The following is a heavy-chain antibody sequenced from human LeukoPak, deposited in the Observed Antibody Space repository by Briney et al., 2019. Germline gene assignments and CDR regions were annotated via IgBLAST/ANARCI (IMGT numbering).Heavy chain of an antibody. Sequence: SETLSLTCTVSGGSISSYYWSWIRQPPGKGLEWIGYIYYSGSTNYNPSLKSRVTISVDTSKNQFSLKLSSVTAADTAVYYCAREGYYDSSGYAFDIWGQGTMVTVSS. CDR1: GGSISSYY. D-gene: IGHD3-22*01. J-gene: IGHJ3*02. CDR3: AREGYYDSSGYAFDI. V-gene: IGHV4-59*01. CDR2: IYYSGST.